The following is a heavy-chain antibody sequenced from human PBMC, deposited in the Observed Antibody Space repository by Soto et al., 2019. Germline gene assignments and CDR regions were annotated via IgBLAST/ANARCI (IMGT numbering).Heavy chain of an antibody. CDR3: AKQPYSSSWYWFDP. J-gene: IGHJ5*02. CDR1: GGSISSSSYY. Sequence: SETLSLTCTVSGGSISSSSYYWGWIRQPPGKGLEWIGSFYYGESTYYNPSIKSRFTISGDTHKNQFSLKLSSVTAADTAVYYCAKQPYSSSWYWFDPWGQGTLVTVSS. D-gene: IGHD6-13*01. V-gene: IGHV4-39*01. CDR2: FYYGEST.